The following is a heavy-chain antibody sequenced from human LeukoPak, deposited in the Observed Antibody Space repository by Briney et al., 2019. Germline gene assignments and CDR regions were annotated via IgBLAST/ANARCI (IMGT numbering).Heavy chain of an antibody. V-gene: IGHV4-61*09. CDR1: GGSIISNRHY. J-gene: IGHJ3*02. Sequence: SQTLSLTCTVSGGSIISNRHYWSWIRQPAGKGLEWIGHIYSSGNTKYNPSLKSRLTMSIDSSKNQFSLILTSVTAADTAVYYCARVALITIHENDAFDIWGQGTVVTVSS. CDR3: ARVALITIHENDAFDI. D-gene: IGHD3-3*01. CDR2: IYSSGNT.